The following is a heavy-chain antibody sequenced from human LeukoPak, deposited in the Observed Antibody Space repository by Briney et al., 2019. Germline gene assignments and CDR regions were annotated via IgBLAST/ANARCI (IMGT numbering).Heavy chain of an antibody. Sequence: ASVKVSCKASGYTFTSYDINWVRQASGRGLEWVGCMSPNSGDTGYAQKFQGRVTVTRATSISTAYLALISLTSGDTAVYYCASRLGGVVSRKNWFDSWGQGTLVPVSS. CDR3: ASRLGGVVSRKNWFDS. V-gene: IGHV1-8*01. CDR1: GYTFTSYD. J-gene: IGHJ5*01. D-gene: IGHD3-16*01. CDR2: MSPNSGDT.